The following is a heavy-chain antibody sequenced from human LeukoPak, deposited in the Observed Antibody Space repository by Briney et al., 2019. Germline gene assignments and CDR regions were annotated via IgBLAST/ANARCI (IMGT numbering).Heavy chain of an antibody. J-gene: IGHJ6*02. D-gene: IGHD3-9*01. Sequence: GGSLRLSCAASGFTFSSYDMSWVRQAPGKGLEWISAISRSGGSTYYAASVKGRFTISRDNSKHTLYLQMNSLRAEDTAVYYCAKGAGGYDILTGYYSLYGMDVWGQGTTVTVSS. V-gene: IGHV3-23*01. CDR3: AKGAGGYDILTGYYSLYGMDV. CDR1: GFTFSSYD. CDR2: ISRSGGST.